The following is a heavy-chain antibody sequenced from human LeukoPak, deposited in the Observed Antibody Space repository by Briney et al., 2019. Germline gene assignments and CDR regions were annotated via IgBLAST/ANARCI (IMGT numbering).Heavy chain of an antibody. D-gene: IGHD1-26*01. Sequence: DSVKVSCKASGYTFSRYPINWVRQAPGQGLEWMGWINTNTGDPTFAQGFIGRFVFSFDTSVSTAFLQINSLKAEDTAVYYCARGASGSSPLDYRGQGTLVSVSS. V-gene: IGHV7-4-1*02. CDR2: INTNTGDP. CDR1: GYTFSRYP. CDR3: ARGASGSSPLDY. J-gene: IGHJ4*02.